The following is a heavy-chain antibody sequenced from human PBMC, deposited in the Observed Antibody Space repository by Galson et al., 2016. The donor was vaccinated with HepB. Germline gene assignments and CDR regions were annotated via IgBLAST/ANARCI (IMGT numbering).Heavy chain of an antibody. D-gene: IGHD4-17*01. Sequence: SVKVSCKVSGYTFTSYYMHWVRQAPGQGLEWLGIINPSSGSISYAQKFQGRVTMTRDTSTSTVYMELSKLRSEDTAVYYCARAKDDYAAPLFQHWGQGTLVTVSS. CDR1: GYTFTSYY. CDR3: ARAKDDYAAPLFQH. J-gene: IGHJ1*01. V-gene: IGHV1-46*01. CDR2: INPSSGSI.